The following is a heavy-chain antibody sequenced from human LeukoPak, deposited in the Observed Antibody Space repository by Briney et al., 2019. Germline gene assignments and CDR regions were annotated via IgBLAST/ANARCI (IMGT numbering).Heavy chain of an antibody. Sequence: PSETLSLTCTVSGGSISSNNYYWGWIRQPPGKGLEWIGTIYYSGSTYYNPSLKSRVTIYVDTSKNQFSLKLNSVTAADTAMYYCGNGISSGLLRWFEPWGQGTLVTDSS. J-gene: IGHJ5*02. V-gene: IGHV4-39*01. CDR1: GGSISSNNYY. CDR3: GNGISSGLLRWFEP. CDR2: IYYSGST. D-gene: IGHD6-13*01.